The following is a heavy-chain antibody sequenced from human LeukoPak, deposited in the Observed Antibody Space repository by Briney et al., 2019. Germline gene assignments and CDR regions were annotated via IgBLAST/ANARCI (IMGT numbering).Heavy chain of an antibody. D-gene: IGHD3-9*01. J-gene: IGHJ4*02. CDR2: ISAYNGNT. CDR1: GYTFTSYG. CDR3: ARDYDILTGYYTPSYFDY. Sequence: GASVKVSCKASGYTFTSYGISWVRQAPGQGLEWMGWISAYNGNTNYAQKLQGRVTMTTDTSTSTAYMEPRSLRSDDTAVYYCARDYDILTGYYTPSYFDYWGQGTLVTVSS. V-gene: IGHV1-18*01.